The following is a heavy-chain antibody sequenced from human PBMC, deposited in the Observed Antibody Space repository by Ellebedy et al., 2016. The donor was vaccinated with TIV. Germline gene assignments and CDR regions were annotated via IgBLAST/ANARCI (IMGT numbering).Heavy chain of an antibody. D-gene: IGHD3-22*01. V-gene: IGHV3-23*01. CDR3: AKGSSSGFNYDRVGFQY. CDR2: ISAGGSST. J-gene: IGHJ4*02. Sequence: GGSLRLFCTSSGFTFSSFAMHWVRQAPGKGLEWLSVISAGGSSTYTADSVKGRFTITRDNSKNTLFLQMNRLRAEDTAVYYCAKGSSSGFNYDRVGFQYWGQGTLVTVSS. CDR1: GFTFSSFA.